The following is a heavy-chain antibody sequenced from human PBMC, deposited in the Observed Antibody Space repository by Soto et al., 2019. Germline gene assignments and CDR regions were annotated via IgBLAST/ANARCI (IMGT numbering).Heavy chain of an antibody. CDR1: GGSITNGGHY. CDR3: ARDSPQRFGSSGYINEDAFDI. D-gene: IGHD3-22*01. CDR2: IYDSGNMY. V-gene: IGHV4-31*03. J-gene: IGHJ3*02. Sequence: SETLSLTCTVSGGSITNGGHYWGWIRQYPGKGLEWIGHIYDSGNMYFYNPFLNSRVTISAATSRNTFYLSLSSLTAADTAVYYSARDSPQRFGSSGYINEDAFDIWGQGTMVTVSS.